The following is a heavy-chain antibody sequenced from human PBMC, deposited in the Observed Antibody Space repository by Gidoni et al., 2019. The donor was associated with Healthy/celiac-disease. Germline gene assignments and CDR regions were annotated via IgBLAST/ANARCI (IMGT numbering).Heavy chain of an antibody. Sequence: EVQLVESGGGLVQPGGSLRLSCAASGFTFSRYSMNWVRQAPGKGLEWVSYISSSSSTIYYADSVKGRFTISRDNAKNSLYLQMNSLRDEDTAVYYCARDLYCGGDCYKYYYYGMDVWGQGTTVTVSS. CDR2: ISSSSSTI. CDR3: ARDLYCGGDCYKYYYYGMDV. CDR1: GFTFSRYS. J-gene: IGHJ6*02. V-gene: IGHV3-48*02. D-gene: IGHD2-21*02.